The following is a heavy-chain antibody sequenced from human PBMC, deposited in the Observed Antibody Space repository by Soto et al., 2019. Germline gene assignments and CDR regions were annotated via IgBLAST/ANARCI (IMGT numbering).Heavy chain of an antibody. CDR1: GYTFTSYG. J-gene: IGHJ3*02. V-gene: IGHV1-18*01. CDR2: ISAYNGNT. Sequence: ASVKVSCKASGYTFTSYGISWVRQAPGQGLEWMGWISAYNGNTNYAQKLQGRVTTTTDTSTSTAYMELRSLRSDDTAVYYCARAEIVVVVAATLLDAFDIWGQGTMVTVSS. D-gene: IGHD2-15*01. CDR3: ARAEIVVVVAATLLDAFDI.